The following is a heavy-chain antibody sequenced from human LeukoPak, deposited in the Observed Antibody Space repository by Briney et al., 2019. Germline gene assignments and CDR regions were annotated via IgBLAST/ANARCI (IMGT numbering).Heavy chain of an antibody. CDR3: ARGDYDFWSGYYALDY. V-gene: IGHV4-59*01. D-gene: IGHD3-3*01. J-gene: IGHJ4*02. CDR1: GGSISSYY. Sequence: SAPLSPPCTASGGSISSYYWSWIRQPPGKGLEWIGCIYYSGSTNYNPSLKSRVTISVDTSKNQFSLKLSSVTAADTAVYYCARGDYDFWSGYYALDYWSQGTLVTVSS. CDR2: IYYSGST.